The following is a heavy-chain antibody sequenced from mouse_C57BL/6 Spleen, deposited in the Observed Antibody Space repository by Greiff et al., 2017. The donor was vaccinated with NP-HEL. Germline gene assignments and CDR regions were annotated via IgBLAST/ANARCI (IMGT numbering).Heavy chain of an antibody. CDR3: VGGSGSSYAFAY. Sequence: GGGLVQPKGSLKLSCAALGFSFNTYAMNWVRQAPGKGLEWVARIRSKSNNYATYYAESVKDRFTISRDDSESMLYLQMNNLKTEDTAMYYCVGGSGSSYAFAYWGQGTLVTVSA. CDR2: IRSKSNNYAT. J-gene: IGHJ3*01. V-gene: IGHV10-1*01. CDR1: GFSFNTYA. D-gene: IGHD1-1*01.